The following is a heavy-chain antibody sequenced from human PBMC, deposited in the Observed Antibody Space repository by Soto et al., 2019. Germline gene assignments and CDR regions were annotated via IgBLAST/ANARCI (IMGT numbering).Heavy chain of an antibody. V-gene: IGHV2-5*02. D-gene: IGHD3-16*02. J-gene: IGHJ4*02. Sequence: QITLKESGPPLVKPTQTLTLTCTFSGFSLSTNGVAVGWIRQPPGKALEWLALIYWDDDKRYRSSLKSRLTITKDTSKHQVVLTLTNMDPVDTATYYCAHRLRYTNFDYWGQGTLVTVSS. CDR2: IYWDDDK. CDR1: GFSLSTNGVA. CDR3: AHRLRYTNFDY.